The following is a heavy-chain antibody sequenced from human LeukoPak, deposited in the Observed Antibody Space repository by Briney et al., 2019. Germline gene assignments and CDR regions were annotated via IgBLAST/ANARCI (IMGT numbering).Heavy chain of an antibody. CDR1: GFTFSSYR. CDR2: ISSSSTTI. J-gene: IGHJ4*02. CDR3: ARVGVVLTAMGSLCFDY. V-gene: IGHV3-48*04. D-gene: IGHD2-15*01. Sequence: GGSLRLSCAASGFTFSSYRMNWVRQAPGKGLEWVSHISSSSTTIYYADSVKGRFTISRDNAKNSLYLQMNSLRAEDTAVYYCARVGVVLTAMGSLCFDYWGQGTLVTVSS.